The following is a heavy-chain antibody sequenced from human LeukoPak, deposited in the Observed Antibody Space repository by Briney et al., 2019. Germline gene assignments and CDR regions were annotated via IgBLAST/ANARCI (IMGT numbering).Heavy chain of an antibody. CDR3: ARDSYWLHHARNYGMDV. Sequence: GGSLRLSCAASGFTFSSYSMNWVRLAPGKGLEWVSSISSSSSYIYYADSVKGRFTISRDNAKNSLYLQMNSLRAEDTAVYYCARDSYWLHHARNYGMDVWGQGTTVTVSS. CDR1: GFTFSSYS. CDR2: ISSSSSYI. D-gene: IGHD5-24*01. J-gene: IGHJ6*02. V-gene: IGHV3-21*01.